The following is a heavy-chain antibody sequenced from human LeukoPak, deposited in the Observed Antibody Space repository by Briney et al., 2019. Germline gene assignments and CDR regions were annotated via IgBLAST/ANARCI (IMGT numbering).Heavy chain of an antibody. Sequence: SVKVSCKASEGTFNSYAISWVRQAPGQGLEWMGRIIPIFGTANYAQTFLGRVTITADKSTSTVYMELSSLRSEDTAVYYCARSRPSGFIDYWDYWGQGTLVTVSS. CDR3: ARSRPSGFIDYWDY. V-gene: IGHV1-69*06. J-gene: IGHJ4*02. D-gene: IGHD4/OR15-4a*01. CDR2: IIPIFGTA. CDR1: EGTFNSYA.